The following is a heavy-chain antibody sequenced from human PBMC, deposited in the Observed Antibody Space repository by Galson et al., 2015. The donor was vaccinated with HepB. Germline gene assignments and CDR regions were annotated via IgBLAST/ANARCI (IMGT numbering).Heavy chain of an antibody. CDR1: GYSFTSYW. D-gene: IGHD1-26*01. Sequence: QSGAEVKKPGESLRISCKGSGYSFTSYWISWVRQMPGKGLEWMGRIDPSDSYTNYSPSFQGHVTISADKSISTAYLQINTLRAEDTAVYYCAKSVGTTDEGLDYWGQGTLVTVSS. J-gene: IGHJ4*02. CDR2: IDPSDSYT. CDR3: AKSVGTTDEGLDY. V-gene: IGHV5-10-1*01.